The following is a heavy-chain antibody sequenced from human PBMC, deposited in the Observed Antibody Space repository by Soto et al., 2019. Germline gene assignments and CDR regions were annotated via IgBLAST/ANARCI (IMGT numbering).Heavy chain of an antibody. CDR1: GFTFSTYE. CDR3: AKVTKRAAAGRYEYYKYGMDV. D-gene: IGHD6-13*01. Sequence: LRLSCAASGFTFSTYEMNWVRQAPGKGLEWVSYISSSGTTIYYADSVKGRFAISRDNSKNTLFLQMNGLRAEDTAVYYCAKVTKRAAAGRYEYYKYGMDVWGQGTTVTVSS. CDR2: ISSSGTTI. V-gene: IGHV3-48*03. J-gene: IGHJ6*02.